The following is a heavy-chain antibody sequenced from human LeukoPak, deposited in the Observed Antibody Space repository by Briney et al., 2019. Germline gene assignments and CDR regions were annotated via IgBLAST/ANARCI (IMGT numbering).Heavy chain of an antibody. D-gene: IGHD6-19*01. CDR3: TRDGSTSSYSSGWYLDAFDI. CDR1: GFTFGDYA. J-gene: IGHJ3*02. V-gene: IGHV3-49*03. Sequence: GGSLRLSCTASGFTFGDYAMSWFRQAPGKGLEWVGFIRSKASGGTTEYAASVKGRFTISRDDSKSIAYLQMNSLKTEDTAVYYCTRDGSTSSYSSGWYLDAFDIWGQGTMVTVSS. CDR2: IRSKASGGTT.